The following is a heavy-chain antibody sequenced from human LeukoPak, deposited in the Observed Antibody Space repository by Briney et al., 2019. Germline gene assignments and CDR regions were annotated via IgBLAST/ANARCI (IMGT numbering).Heavy chain of an antibody. Sequence: SETLSLTCAVYGGSFSGYYWSWIRQPPGKGLEWIGEINHSGSTNYNPSLKSRVTISVDTSKNQFSLKLSSVTAADTAVYYCARTQGYSSGYFYYWGQGTLVTVSS. D-gene: IGHD3-22*01. CDR3: ARTQGYSSGYFYY. V-gene: IGHV4-34*01. CDR2: INHSGST. J-gene: IGHJ4*02. CDR1: GGSFSGYY.